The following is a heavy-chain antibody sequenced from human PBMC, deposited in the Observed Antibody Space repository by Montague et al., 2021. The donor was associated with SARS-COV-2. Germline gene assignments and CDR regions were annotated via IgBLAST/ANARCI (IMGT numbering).Heavy chain of an antibody. CDR2: ISSDGLNQ. V-gene: IGHV3-30*04. D-gene: IGHD6-19*01. J-gene: IGHJ4*02. CDR1: GFTFSSYS. Sequence: SLRLSCAASGFTFSSYSMYWVRPAPGKGLAWVAVISSDGLNQYFPASVRGRFTIARDNSNNTVFLQMSSLRPEDTAIYYCARPGDQNNGWYLSYFEYWGQGSLVTVST. CDR3: ARPGDQNNGWYLSYFEY.